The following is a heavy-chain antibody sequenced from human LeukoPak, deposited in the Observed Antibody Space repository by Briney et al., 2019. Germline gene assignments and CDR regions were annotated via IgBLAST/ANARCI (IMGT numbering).Heavy chain of an antibody. V-gene: IGHV4-59*01. D-gene: IGHD3-10*01. Sequence: PSETLSLTCTVSGGSISSYYWSWIRQPPGKGLEWLGYIYYSGSTNYNPSLKSRVTISVDTSKNQFSLKLSSVTAADTAVYYCAREYGSGSYYHHDAFDIWGQGTMVTVSS. CDR3: AREYGSGSYYHHDAFDI. CDR1: GGSISSYY. J-gene: IGHJ3*02. CDR2: IYYSGST.